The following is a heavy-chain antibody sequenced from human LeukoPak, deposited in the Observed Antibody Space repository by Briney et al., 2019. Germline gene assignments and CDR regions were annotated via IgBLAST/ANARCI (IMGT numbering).Heavy chain of an antibody. CDR2: IKQDGSEK. D-gene: IGHD3-3*01. CDR3: ARVAGIYDFWSGYTSGEGWFDP. J-gene: IGHJ5*02. CDR1: GFTFSSYW. Sequence: GGSLRLSCAASGFTFSSYWMSWVRQAPGKGLEWVANIKQDGSEKYYVDSVKGRFTISRDNAKNSLYLQMNSLRAEDTAVYYCARVAGIYDFWSGYTSGEGWFDPWGQGTLVTVSS. V-gene: IGHV3-7*01.